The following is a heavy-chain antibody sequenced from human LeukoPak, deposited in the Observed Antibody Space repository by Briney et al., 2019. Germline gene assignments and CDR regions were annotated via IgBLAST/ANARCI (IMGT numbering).Heavy chain of an antibody. D-gene: IGHD3-10*01. V-gene: IGHV1-46*01. CDR2: ISPSGGST. CDR3: ARGGNYYGSGISVFGWFDP. Sequence: ASVKVSCKAFGYTFTSNYMHWVRQAPGQRPEWMGVISPSGGSTTYAQKFQGRVTITADESTSTVYMELSSLRSDDTAVYYCARGGNYYGSGISVFGWFDPWGQGTLVTVSS. CDR1: GYTFTSNY. J-gene: IGHJ5*02.